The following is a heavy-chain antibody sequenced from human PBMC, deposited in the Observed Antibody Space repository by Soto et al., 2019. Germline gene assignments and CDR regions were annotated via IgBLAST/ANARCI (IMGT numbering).Heavy chain of an antibody. J-gene: IGHJ4*02. Sequence: ASVKAYCKASGYTFPSYGISWRREAPGQGLEWMGWISAYNGNTNYAQKLQGRVTMTTDTSTSTAYMELRSLRSDDTAVYYCERDLVAAAGTIVDYLGQGTLDPVSS. V-gene: IGHV1-18*01. CDR3: ERDLVAAAGTIVDY. CDR2: ISAYNGNT. D-gene: IGHD6-13*01. CDR1: GYTFPSYG.